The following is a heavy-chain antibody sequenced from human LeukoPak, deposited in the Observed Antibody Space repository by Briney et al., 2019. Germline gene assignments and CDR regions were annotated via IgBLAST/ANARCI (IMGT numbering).Heavy chain of an antibody. CDR2: INWSGGRT. D-gene: IGHD6-13*01. CDR3: ASIGTAAAGSDY. J-gene: IGHJ4*02. V-gene: IGHV3-20*04. CDR1: GLTFDDYG. Sequence: PGGSLRLSCAASGLTFDDYGMSGVRQAPGKRLEWVSGINWSGGRTGYADSVKGRFTISRDNAKNSLYLQMNSLSAEDTALYYCASIGTAAAGSDYWGQGTLVTVSS.